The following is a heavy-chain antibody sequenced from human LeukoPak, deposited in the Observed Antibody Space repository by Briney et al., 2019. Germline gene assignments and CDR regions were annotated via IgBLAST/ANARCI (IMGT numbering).Heavy chain of an antibody. V-gene: IGHV3-30*02. CDR3: AKDEAAAGLYYYYYMDV. CDR1: GFTFSSYG. CDR2: IRYDGSNK. D-gene: IGHD6-13*01. Sequence: GGSLRLSCAASGFTFSSYGMHWVRQAPGKGLEWVAFIRYDGSNKYYADSVKGRFTISRDNSKNTLYLQMNSLRAEDTAVYYCAKDEAAAGLYYYYYMDVWGKGTTVTISS. J-gene: IGHJ6*03.